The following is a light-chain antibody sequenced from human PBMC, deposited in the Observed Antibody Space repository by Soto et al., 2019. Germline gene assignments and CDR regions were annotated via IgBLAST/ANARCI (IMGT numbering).Light chain of an antibody. CDR3: GTWDSSLSAGFYV. Sequence: QSALTQPPSVSAAPGQTVTISCSGSSSNIGNNYVSWYQQLPGTAPKLLIYDNNKRPSGIPDRFSGSKSGTSATLGITGLQTGDEADYYCGTWDSSLSAGFYVFGTGTKVTVL. CDR2: DNN. CDR1: SSNIGNNY. V-gene: IGLV1-51*01. J-gene: IGLJ1*01.